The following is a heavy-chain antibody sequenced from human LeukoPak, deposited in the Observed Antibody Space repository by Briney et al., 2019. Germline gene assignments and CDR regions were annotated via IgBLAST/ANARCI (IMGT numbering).Heavy chain of an antibody. CDR2: IYYSGST. D-gene: IGHD2-2*01. CDR3: ATLGGYCSSTSCYDYFDY. V-gene: IGHV4-59*01. Sequence: SETLSLTCTVSGGSIGSYYWSWIRQPPGKGLEWIGYIYYSGSTNYNPSLKSRVTISVDTSQNQFSLKLSSVTAADTAVYYCATLGGYCSSTSCYDYFDYWGQGTLVTVSS. J-gene: IGHJ4*02. CDR1: GGSIGSYY.